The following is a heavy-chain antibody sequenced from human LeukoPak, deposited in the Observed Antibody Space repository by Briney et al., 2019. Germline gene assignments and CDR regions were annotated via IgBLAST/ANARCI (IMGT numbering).Heavy chain of an antibody. CDR3: ARDLRDVLLWFGESPDAFDI. D-gene: IGHD3-10*01. CDR1: GGSISSGGYY. CDR2: TYYSGST. J-gene: IGHJ3*02. Sequence: PSETLSLTCTVSGGSISSGGYYWSWIRQPPGKGLEWIGSTYYSGSTYYNPSLKSRVTISVDTSKNQFSLKLSSVTAADTAVYYCARDLRDVLLWFGESPDAFDIWGQGTMVTVSS. V-gene: IGHV4-39*07.